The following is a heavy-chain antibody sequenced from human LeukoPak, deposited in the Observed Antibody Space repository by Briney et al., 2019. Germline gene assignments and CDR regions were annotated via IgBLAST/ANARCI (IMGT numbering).Heavy chain of an antibody. J-gene: IGHJ3*02. Sequence: ASVKVSCKASGYTFTSYGISWVRQAPGQGLEWMGWISAYNGNTNYAQKLQGRVTMTTDTSTSTAYMELRSLRSGDTAVYYCARSISDYVWGSYPRDAFDIWGQGQWSPSLQ. CDR1: GYTFTSYG. D-gene: IGHD3-16*02. V-gene: IGHV1-18*01. CDR2: ISAYNGNT. CDR3: ARSISDYVWGSYPRDAFDI.